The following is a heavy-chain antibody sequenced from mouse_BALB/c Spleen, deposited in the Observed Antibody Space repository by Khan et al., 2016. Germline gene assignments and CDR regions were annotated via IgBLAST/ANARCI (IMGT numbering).Heavy chain of an antibody. Sequence: EVELVESGGGLVKPGGSLKLSCAASGFTFSDYYMYWVRQTPEKRLEWVATISDGGSYTYYPDSVKGRFTISRDNATNNLYLQMSSLKSEDTAMXYCAREGVRRGFAYWGQGTLVTVSA. D-gene: IGHD2-14*01. CDR2: ISDGGSYT. CDR1: GFTFSDYY. V-gene: IGHV5-4*02. J-gene: IGHJ3*01. CDR3: AREGVRRGFAY.